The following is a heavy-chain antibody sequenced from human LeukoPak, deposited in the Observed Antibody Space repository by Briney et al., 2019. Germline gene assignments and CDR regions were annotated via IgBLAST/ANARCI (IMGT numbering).Heavy chain of an antibody. CDR3: ARHYPATYDLLTGYVDL. CDR1: GYSFTNHW. V-gene: IGHV5-51*01. D-gene: IGHD3-9*01. J-gene: IGHJ4*02. Sequence: PGESLKISCKGSGYSFTNHWIAWVRQMPGKGLEWMGIIYPGDSDTRYSPSFQGQVTISADKSISAAYLQWSSLKASDSAIYYCARHYPATYDLLTGYVDLWGQGSLVTVSS. CDR2: IYPGDSDT.